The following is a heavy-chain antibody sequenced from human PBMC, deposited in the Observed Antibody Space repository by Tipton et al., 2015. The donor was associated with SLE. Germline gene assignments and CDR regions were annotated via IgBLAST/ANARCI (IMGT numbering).Heavy chain of an antibody. CDR1: GGSLRSTDNY. J-gene: IGHJ6*02. D-gene: IGHD3-22*01. V-gene: IGHV4-39*07. CDR3: ARHDNYYDTTGYPAGGMDV. Sequence: TLSLTCSVSGGSLRSTDNYWGWIRQSPAQGLEWIGSIYYSGTTFYKPSLKSRVTISVDTSNNQFSLKLTTVTAADTAVYYCARHDNYYDTTGYPAGGMDVWGQGTTVTVSS. CDR2: IYYSGTT.